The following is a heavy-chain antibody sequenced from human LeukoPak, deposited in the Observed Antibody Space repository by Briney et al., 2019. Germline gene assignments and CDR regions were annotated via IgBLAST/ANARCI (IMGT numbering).Heavy chain of an antibody. Sequence: GSLRLSCAASGFTVSSNYMNWGRQAPGKGLEWVSVIYSSGSTYYAESVKGRFTISRDNSKNTLYLQMNSLRAEDTAVYYCARDLYGVSHDYWGQGTLVTVSS. CDR1: GFTVSSNY. J-gene: IGHJ4*02. CDR2: IYSSGST. V-gene: IGHV3-53*01. CDR3: ARDLYGVSHDY. D-gene: IGHD4-17*01.